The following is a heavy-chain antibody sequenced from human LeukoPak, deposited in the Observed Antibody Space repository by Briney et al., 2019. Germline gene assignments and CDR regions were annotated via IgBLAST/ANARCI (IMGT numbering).Heavy chain of an antibody. D-gene: IGHD5-12*01. CDR2: ISSSSSYT. CDR1: GFTFSDYY. V-gene: IGHV3-11*06. J-gene: IGHJ4*02. CDR3: AGGIVATIYNY. Sequence: GGSLRLSCEASGFTFSDYYMSWIRQAPGKGLEWVSYISSSSSYTNYADSVKGRFTISRDNAKNSLYLQMTSLRAEDTAVYYCAGGIVATIYNYWGQGTLVTVSS.